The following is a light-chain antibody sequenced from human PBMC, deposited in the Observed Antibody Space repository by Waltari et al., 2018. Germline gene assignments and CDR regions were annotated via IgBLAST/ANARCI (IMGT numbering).Light chain of an antibody. Sequence: QSVLTQSPSASGAPGQRVTISCSGINSNVGITLLTWYQQFPGTAPKVLIYSKNQRPSGVPERFAGSKSGTSASLAISGLQPDDEAHYFCAVWDGSLNGWVFGGGTELTVL. J-gene: IGLJ3*02. CDR2: SKN. V-gene: IGLV1-44*01. CDR3: AVWDGSLNGWV. CDR1: NSNVGITL.